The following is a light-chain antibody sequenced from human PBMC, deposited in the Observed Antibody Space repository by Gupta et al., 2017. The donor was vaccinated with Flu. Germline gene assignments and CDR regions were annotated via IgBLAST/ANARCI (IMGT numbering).Light chain of an antibody. CDR3: QQSYSTPWT. J-gene: IGKJ1*01. CDR1: QSISSY. Sequence: DIQMTQSPSSLSASVGDRVTITCRASQSISSYLKWYQQKPGKAPKLLVYAASKLESGVPSRFSGSGSWTDFTLTISSLQPEDFATYYCQQSYSTPWTFGQGTKVEIK. CDR2: AAS. V-gene: IGKV1-39*01.